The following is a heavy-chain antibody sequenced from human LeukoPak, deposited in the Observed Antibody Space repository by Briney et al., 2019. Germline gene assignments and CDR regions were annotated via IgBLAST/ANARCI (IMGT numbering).Heavy chain of an antibody. CDR1: GDSVSSNIAA. CDR2: TYYRSKWTF. V-gene: IGHV6-1*01. D-gene: IGHD6-13*01. CDR3: ARDVSAGADY. J-gene: IGHJ4*02. Sequence: SQTLSLTCAISGDSVSSNIAAWNWFRQSPSRGLEWLGRTYYRSKWTFEYAVSVRGRISFNPDTSKNQVSLHLTSVTPQDTALYCCARDVSAGADYWGQGTLVTVSS.